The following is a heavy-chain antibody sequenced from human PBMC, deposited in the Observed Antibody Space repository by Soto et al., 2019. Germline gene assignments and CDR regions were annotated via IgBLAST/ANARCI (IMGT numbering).Heavy chain of an antibody. J-gene: IGHJ6*02. D-gene: IGHD4-4*01. CDR1: GYTFTDYD. CDR2: INNANGNT. CDR3: AKHQHCNRGQYHYYGMDV. Sequence: VHLVQSGAEVKKPGASVKVSCKASGYTFTDYDMHWVRQAPGQSLEWVGWINNANGNTEYSKKFQDRVTTTRHTSATTVYMELTSLRSEDTAVYYCAKHQHCNRGQYHYYGMDVWGQGTTVIVSS. V-gene: IGHV1-3*04.